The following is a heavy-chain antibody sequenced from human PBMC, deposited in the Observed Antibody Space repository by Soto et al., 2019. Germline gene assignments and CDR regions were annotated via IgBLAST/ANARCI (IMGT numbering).Heavy chain of an antibody. CDR1: GGTFSSYT. Sequence: GASVKVSCKASGGTFSSYTISWVRQAPGQGLEWMGRIIPILGIANYAQKFQGRVTITADKSTSTAYMELSSLRSEDTAVYYCAREAITAAGNFDYWGQGTLVTVSS. CDR3: AREAITAAGNFDY. D-gene: IGHD6-13*01. V-gene: IGHV1-69*04. CDR2: IIPILGIA. J-gene: IGHJ4*02.